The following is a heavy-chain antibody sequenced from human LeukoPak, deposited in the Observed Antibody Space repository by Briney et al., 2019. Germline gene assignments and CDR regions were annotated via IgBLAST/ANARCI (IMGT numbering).Heavy chain of an antibody. J-gene: IGHJ6*02. D-gene: IGHD2-15*01. V-gene: IGHV1-46*01. Sequence: ASVKVSCKASGYTFTSYYMHWVRQAPGQGLEWMGIINPSGGSTSYAQKLQGRVTMTRDTSTSTVYMELSSLRSEDTAVYYCAREGGYCSGGSCLYGMDVWGQGTTVTVSS. CDR2: INPSGGST. CDR1: GYTFTSYY. CDR3: AREGGYCSGGSCLYGMDV.